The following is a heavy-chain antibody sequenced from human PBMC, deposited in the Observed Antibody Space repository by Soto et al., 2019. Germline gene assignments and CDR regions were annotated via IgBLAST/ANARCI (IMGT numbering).Heavy chain of an antibody. CDR3: ARAGGAGSGHDWFDP. CDR1: GGSVSSGGYY. CDR2: IHYSGST. V-gene: IGHV4-31*03. D-gene: IGHD6-13*01. Sequence: SETLSLTCNVSGGSVSSGGYYWSWIRQHPGKGLEWIGYIHYSGSTYYNPSLKSRVTMSIDTSKNLFSLNLSSVTAADTAVYYCARAGGAGSGHDWFDPWGQGTLVTVSS. J-gene: IGHJ5*02.